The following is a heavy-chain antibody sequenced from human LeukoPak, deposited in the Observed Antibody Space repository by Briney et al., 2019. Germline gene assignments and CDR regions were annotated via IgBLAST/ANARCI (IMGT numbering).Heavy chain of an antibody. V-gene: IGHV4-30-2*01. CDR1: GGSISSGGYS. D-gene: IGHD5-18*01. CDR3: ARAGYSYGHGVFDI. Sequence: MPSQTLSLTCAVSGGSISSGGYSWSWIRQPPGKGLEWIGYIYHSGSTYYNPSLKSRVTVSVDRSKNQFSLKLSSVTAADTAVYYCARAGYSYGHGVFDIWGQGTMVTVSS. J-gene: IGHJ3*02. CDR2: IYHSGST.